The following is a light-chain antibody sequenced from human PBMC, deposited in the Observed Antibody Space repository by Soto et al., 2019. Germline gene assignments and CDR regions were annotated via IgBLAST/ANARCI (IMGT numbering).Light chain of an antibody. V-gene: IGLV2-14*01. CDR1: SSDVGGYNY. CDR2: EVS. J-gene: IGLJ2*01. CDR3: SSYTNSGAHVV. Sequence: QSVLTQPASVSGSPGQSITISCTGTSSDVGGYNYVSWYQQYPGKAPKFMIYEVSNRPSGVSNRFSGSKSGSTASLTISGLQAEDEAVYYCSSYTNSGAHVVFGGGTKLTVL.